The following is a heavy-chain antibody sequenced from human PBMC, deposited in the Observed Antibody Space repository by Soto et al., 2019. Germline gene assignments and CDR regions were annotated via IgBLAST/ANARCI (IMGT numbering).Heavy chain of an antibody. V-gene: IGHV2-70*01. CDR3: ARISREIGWANDY. J-gene: IGHJ4*02. D-gene: IGHD6-19*01. CDR1: VFSLSTSGMC. CDR2: IDWDDDK. Sequence: GTPLVNPKQPLRLPCTFCVFSLSTSGMCVSWLRQPPGKALEWLALIDWDDDKYYSTSLKTRLTISKDTSKNQVVLTMTNMDPVDTATYYCARISREIGWANDYWGQGTLVTGSS.